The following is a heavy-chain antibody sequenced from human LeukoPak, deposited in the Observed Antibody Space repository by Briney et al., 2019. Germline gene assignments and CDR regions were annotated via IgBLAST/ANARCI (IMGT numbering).Heavy chain of an antibody. J-gene: IGHJ4*02. CDR3: ARGNTGYNSNWGRDFDC. CDR1: GVTVTSSY. Sequence: PGGSLRLSCEVSGVTVTSSYMSWVRQAPGKGLEWVSVIYSGGDIYYADSVKGRFTVSRDNSKSTLYLQMSSLRAEDTAVYYCARGNTGYNSNWGRDFDCWGQGTLVTVSS. V-gene: IGHV3-66*01. D-gene: IGHD4-11*01. CDR2: IYSGGDI.